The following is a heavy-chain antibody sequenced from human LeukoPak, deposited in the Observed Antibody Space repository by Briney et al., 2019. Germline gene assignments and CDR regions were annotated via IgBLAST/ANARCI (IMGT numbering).Heavy chain of an antibody. D-gene: IGHD4-17*01. Sequence: GRSLRLSCAASGFTFKTYAMHWVRQAPGRGLEWVSGINWNGGSTGYADSVKGRFTISRDNAKNSLYLQMNSLRAEDTAVYYCARRLRRNYFDYWGQGTLVTVSS. CDR2: INWNGGST. CDR3: ARRLRRNYFDY. J-gene: IGHJ4*02. CDR1: GFTFKTYA. V-gene: IGHV3-20*04.